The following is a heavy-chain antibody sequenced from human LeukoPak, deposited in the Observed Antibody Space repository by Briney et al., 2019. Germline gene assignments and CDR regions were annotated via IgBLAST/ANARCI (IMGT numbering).Heavy chain of an antibody. CDR1: GGSFSGYY. J-gene: IGHJ5*02. Sequence: PSETLSLTCAVYGGSFSGYYWSWIRQPPGKGLEWIGEINHSGSTNYNPSLKSRVTISVDTSKNQFSLKLSSMTAADTAVYYCAREGDLGYCSSTSCYSWFDPWGQGTLVTVSS. CDR3: AREGDLGYCSSTSCYSWFDP. V-gene: IGHV4-34*01. D-gene: IGHD2-2*02. CDR2: INHSGST.